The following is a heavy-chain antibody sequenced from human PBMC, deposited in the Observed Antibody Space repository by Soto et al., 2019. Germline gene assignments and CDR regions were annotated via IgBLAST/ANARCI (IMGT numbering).Heavy chain of an antibody. Sequence: EVQLLESGGGLVQPGGSLRLSCAASGFTFSSYAMSWVRQAPGKGLEWVSAISGSGGSTYYADSVKARFTISRDNSKNSLDLHMNSLSAEDTAVYYGAKDQSLTLAVAAYWGQGTLVTVSS. CDR1: GFTFSSYA. CDR3: AKDQSLTLAVAAY. J-gene: IGHJ4*02. V-gene: IGHV3-23*01. D-gene: IGHD2-15*01. CDR2: ISGSGGST.